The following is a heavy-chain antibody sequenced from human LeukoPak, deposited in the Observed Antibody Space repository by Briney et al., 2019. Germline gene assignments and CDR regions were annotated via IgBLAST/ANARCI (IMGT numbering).Heavy chain of an antibody. CDR2: ISWNSGSI. Sequence: PGGSLRLSCAASGFTFDDYAMHWVRQAPRKGLEWVSGISWNSGSIGYADSVKGRFTISRDNAKNSLYLQMNSLRAEDTALYYCAKDLLITMVRGVSASYYYYYGMDVWGQGTTVTVSS. CDR1: GFTFDDYA. CDR3: AKDLLITMVRGVSASYYYYYGMDV. V-gene: IGHV3-9*01. J-gene: IGHJ6*02. D-gene: IGHD3-10*01.